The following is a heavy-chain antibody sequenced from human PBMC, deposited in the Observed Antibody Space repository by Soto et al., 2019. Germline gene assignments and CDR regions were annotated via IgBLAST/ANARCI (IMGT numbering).Heavy chain of an antibody. V-gene: IGHV4-59*01. J-gene: IGHJ5*02. CDR2: IYYSGST. CDR1: GGSISSYY. Sequence: PSETLSLTCTVSGGSISSYYWSWIRQPPGKGLEWIGYIYYSGSTNYNPSLKSRVTISVDTSKNQFSLKLSSVTAADTAVYYCASSPIHYDSSGYYSSYNWFDPWGQGTLVTVSS. D-gene: IGHD3-22*01. CDR3: ASSPIHYDSSGYYSSYNWFDP.